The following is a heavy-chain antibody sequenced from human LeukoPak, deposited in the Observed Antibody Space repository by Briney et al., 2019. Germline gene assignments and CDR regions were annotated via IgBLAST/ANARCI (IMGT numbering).Heavy chain of an antibody. Sequence: GGSLRLSCAASGFTFSDYWMNWVRQAPGKGLEWVANIKQDSSEENYVDSVKGRFTISRDNAKNSLFLQMNSLRAEDTAVYYCARSLGFDYWGQGTPVTVSP. V-gene: IGHV3-7*01. CDR2: IKQDSSEE. D-gene: IGHD6-13*01. CDR1: GFTFSDYW. CDR3: ARSLGFDY. J-gene: IGHJ4*02.